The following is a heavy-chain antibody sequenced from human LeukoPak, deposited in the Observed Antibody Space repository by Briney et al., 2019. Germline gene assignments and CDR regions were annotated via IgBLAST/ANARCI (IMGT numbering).Heavy chain of an antibody. CDR1: GGTFSSYA. CDR2: IIPIFGTA. J-gene: IGHJ5*02. V-gene: IGHV1-69*01. CDR3: AREDSSGWYWFDP. D-gene: IGHD6-19*01. Sequence: SSVKVSCKASGGTFSSYAISWVRRAPGQGLEWMGGIIPIFGTANYAQKFQGRVTITADESTSTAYMELSSLRSEDTAVYYCAREDSSGWYWFDPWGQGTLVTVSS.